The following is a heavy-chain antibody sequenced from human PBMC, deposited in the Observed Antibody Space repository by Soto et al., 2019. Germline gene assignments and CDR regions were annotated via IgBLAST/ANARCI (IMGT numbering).Heavy chain of an antibody. J-gene: IGHJ6*03. CDR2: ITWHSGTI. CDR3: AKEMNTFGDFIYYYMDV. V-gene: IGHV3-9*01. CDR1: GFTFDQYT. D-gene: IGHD3-16*01. Sequence: EVQLVESGGGLVQPGRSLRLACAASGFTFDQYTMHWVRQAPGKGLEWVSSITWHSGTIGYADSVKGRFTISRDNAKNSLYLQMNSLRGEDTALYYCAKEMNTFGDFIYYYMDVWGNGTTVTVSS.